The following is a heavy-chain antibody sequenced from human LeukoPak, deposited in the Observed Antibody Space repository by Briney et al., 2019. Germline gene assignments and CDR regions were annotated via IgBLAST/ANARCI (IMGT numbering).Heavy chain of an antibody. CDR2: INPNSGGT. D-gene: IGHD1-26*01. V-gene: IGHV1-2*02. CDR1: GYIFTDYY. J-gene: IGHJ4*02. Sequence: ASVKVSCKTSGYIFTDYYMHWVRQAPGQGLEWMGWINPNSGGTNYAQNFQGRVTMTRDASINTASMELSSLRSEDTAVYYCAREWERHGQYYFDYWGQGTLVTVSS. CDR3: AREWERHGQYYFDY.